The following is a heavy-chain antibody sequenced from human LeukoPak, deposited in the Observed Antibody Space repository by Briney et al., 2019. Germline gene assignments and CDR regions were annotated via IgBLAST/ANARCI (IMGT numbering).Heavy chain of an antibody. Sequence: SETLSLTCTVSGGSISSSSYYWGWIRQPPGKGLEWIGSIYYSGSTYYNPSLKSRVTISVDTSKNQFSLKLSSVTAADTALYYCAGTVRDFWTVFIDYWGQGTLVTVSS. CDR3: AGTVRDFWTVFIDY. CDR2: IYYSGST. J-gene: IGHJ4*02. D-gene: IGHD3/OR15-3a*01. V-gene: IGHV4-39*01. CDR1: GGSISSSSYY.